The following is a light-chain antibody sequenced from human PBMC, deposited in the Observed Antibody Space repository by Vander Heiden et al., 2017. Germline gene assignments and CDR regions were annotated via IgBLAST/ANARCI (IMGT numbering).Light chain of an antibody. V-gene: IGKV3-15*01. CDR2: GAS. Sequence: VMTQSPATLSVSPGERATLSCRASQSVGSNLAWYQQKPGQAPRLLIYGASTRATGIPARFSGSGSGTEFTLTISSLQSEDFTVYYCQQYNNWPPTFGQGTKLEIK. J-gene: IGKJ2*01. CDR1: QSVGSN. CDR3: QQYNNWPPT.